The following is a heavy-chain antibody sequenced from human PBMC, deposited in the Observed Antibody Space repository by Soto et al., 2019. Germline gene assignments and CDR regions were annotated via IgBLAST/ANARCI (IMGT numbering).Heavy chain of an antibody. CDR1: GFTFSSYS. Sequence: EVQLVESGGGLVKPGGSLRLSCAASGFTFSSYSMNWVRQAPGKGLEWVSSISSSSSYIYYADSVKGRFTISRDNAKNSLYLKMNSMRAEDTAVYYCARDHRPTPPDYYDSSGYPHWGQGTLVTVSS. D-gene: IGHD3-22*01. J-gene: IGHJ4*02. V-gene: IGHV3-21*01. CDR2: ISSSSSYI. CDR3: ARDHRPTPPDYYDSSGYPH.